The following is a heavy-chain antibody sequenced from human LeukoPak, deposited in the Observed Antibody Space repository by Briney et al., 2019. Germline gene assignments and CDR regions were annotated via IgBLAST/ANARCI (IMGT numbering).Heavy chain of an antibody. CDR3: ARDRSYDFWSGYSTPDY. J-gene: IGHJ4*02. CDR1: GFTFSSYG. V-gene: IGHV3-33*01. D-gene: IGHD3-3*01. CDR2: IWYDGSNK. Sequence: QAGGSLRLSCAASGFTFSSYGMHWVRQAPGKGLEWVAVIWYDGSNKYYADSVKGRFTIPRDNSKNTLDLQMNSLRAEDTAVYYCARDRSYDFWSGYSTPDYWGQGTLVTVSS.